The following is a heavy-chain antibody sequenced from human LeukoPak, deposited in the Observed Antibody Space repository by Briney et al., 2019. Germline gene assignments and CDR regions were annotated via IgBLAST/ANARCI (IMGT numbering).Heavy chain of an antibody. CDR1: GYTFTSYD. CDR3: AREHDYGDPIVDY. J-gene: IGHJ4*02. Sequence: ASVKVSCKASGYTFTSYDINWVRQATGQGLEWMGWMNPNSGNTGYAQKFQGRVTITRNTSISTAYMELSSLRSEDTAVYYCAREHDYGDPIVDYWGQGTLVTVSS. V-gene: IGHV1-8*03. CDR2: MNPNSGNT. D-gene: IGHD4-17*01.